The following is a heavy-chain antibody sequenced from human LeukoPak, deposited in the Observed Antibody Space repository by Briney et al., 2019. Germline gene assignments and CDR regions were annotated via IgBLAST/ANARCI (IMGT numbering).Heavy chain of an antibody. V-gene: IGHV4-59*01. Sequence: PQTLSLTCTVSGGSISSYYWSWIRQPPGKGLEWIGYIYYSGSTNYNPSLKSRVTISVDTSKNQFSLKLSSVTAADTAVYYCARTPGGEGCSGGSCYFDPWGQGTLVTVSS. CDR3: ARTPGGEGCSGGSCYFDP. CDR2: IYYSGST. D-gene: IGHD2-15*01. J-gene: IGHJ5*02. CDR1: GGSISSYY.